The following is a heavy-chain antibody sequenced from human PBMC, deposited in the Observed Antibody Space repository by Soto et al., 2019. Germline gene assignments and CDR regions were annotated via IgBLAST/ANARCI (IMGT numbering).Heavy chain of an antibody. CDR2: IIPIFGTA. Sequence: QVQLVQSGAEVKKPGSSVKVSCKASGGTFSSYAISWVRQAPGQGLEWMGGIIPIFGTANYAQKFQGRVTITADESTITAYMELSSLRSEDTAVYYCARSSVVVVPAARAWFDPWGQGTLVTVSS. V-gene: IGHV1-69*01. J-gene: IGHJ5*02. CDR3: ARSSVVVVPAARAWFDP. CDR1: GGTFSSYA. D-gene: IGHD2-2*01.